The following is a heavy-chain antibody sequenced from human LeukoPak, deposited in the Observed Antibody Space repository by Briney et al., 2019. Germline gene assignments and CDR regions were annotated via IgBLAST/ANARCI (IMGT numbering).Heavy chain of an antibody. CDR2: TYYRSKWYN. Sequence: SQTLSLTCALSGDSVSSNSSAWNWIRQSPSRGLEWLGRTYYRSKWYNDYAVSVKSRITINPDTSKNQFSLQLNSVTPEDTAVYYCARGGSSIAARRLNFDYWGQGTLVTVSS. D-gene: IGHD6-6*01. V-gene: IGHV6-1*01. CDR1: GDSVSSNSSA. J-gene: IGHJ4*02. CDR3: ARGGSSIAARRLNFDY.